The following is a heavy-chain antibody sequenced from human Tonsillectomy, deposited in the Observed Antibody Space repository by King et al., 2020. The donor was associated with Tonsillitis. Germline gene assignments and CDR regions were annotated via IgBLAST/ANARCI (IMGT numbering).Heavy chain of an antibody. CDR2: VSYDGSNK. CDR1: GFTFRNYG. CDR3: TRARVYSSGWGMDN. D-gene: IGHD6-19*01. J-gene: IGHJ4*02. Sequence: VQLVESGGGVVQPGRSLRLACAASGFTFRNYGVHWVRQAPGKGLEWVAVVSYDGSNKKYADSVKGRFTISRDNSNNTLYLQMSSLRAEDTAVYYCTRARVYSSGWGMDNWGQGTLVTVSS. V-gene: IGHV3-30*19.